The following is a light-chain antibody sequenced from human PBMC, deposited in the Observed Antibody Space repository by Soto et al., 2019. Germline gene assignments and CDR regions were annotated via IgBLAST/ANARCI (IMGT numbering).Light chain of an antibody. Sequence: MTQSPVTLSVSPGERATLSCRASQFIGSNLAWYQQKPAQPPRLLIYDASTRATGIPARFSGSGSGTEFTLTISSLQSEDFAVYYCQQYNNWPPLTFGGVTKVDIK. CDR3: QQYNNWPPLT. J-gene: IGKJ4*01. V-gene: IGKV3-15*01. CDR2: DAS. CDR1: QFIGSN.